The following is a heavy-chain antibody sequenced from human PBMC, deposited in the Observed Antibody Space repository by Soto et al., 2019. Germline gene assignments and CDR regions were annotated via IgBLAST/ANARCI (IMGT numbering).Heavy chain of an antibody. CDR2: IWYDGSNK. D-gene: IGHD3-9*01. CDR3: AIESYGPDILTRYYYYGMDV. V-gene: IGHV3-33*01. J-gene: IGHJ6*02. CDR1: GFTFSSYG. Sequence: GGSLRLSCAASGFTFSSYGMHWVRQAPGKGLEWVAVIWYDGSNKYYADSVKGRFTISRDNSKNTLYLQMNSLRAEDTAVYYCAIESYGPDILTRYYYYGMDVWGQGTTVTVSS.